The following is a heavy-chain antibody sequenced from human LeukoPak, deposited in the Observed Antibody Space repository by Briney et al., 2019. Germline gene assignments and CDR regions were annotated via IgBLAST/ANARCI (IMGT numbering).Heavy chain of an antibody. V-gene: IGHV3-48*03. CDR2: ISSSGSTI. D-gene: IGHD3-9*01. CDR1: GFTFSSYE. CDR3: ARRYYDILTGYFAVPYYYYMDV. Sequence: GGSLRLSCAASGFTFSSYEMNWVRQAPGKGLEWVSYISSSGSTIYYADSVKGRFTISRDNAKNSLYLQMNSLRAEDTAVYYCARRYYDILTGYFAVPYYYYMDVWGKGTTVTISS. J-gene: IGHJ6*03.